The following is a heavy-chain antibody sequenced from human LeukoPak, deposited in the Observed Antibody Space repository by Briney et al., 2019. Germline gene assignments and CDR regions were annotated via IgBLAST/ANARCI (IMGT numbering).Heavy chain of an antibody. J-gene: IGHJ4*02. Sequence: TGGSLRLSCTASGFNFGDYNMNWVRQAPGKGLEWVGYIRAKTHDGTADCAASVKGRFTISRDDSKSIAYLQMTGLDSEDTAVYYCTRGQLYPYGPEFDFWGQGTLVTVSS. CDR2: IRAKTHDGTA. CDR3: TRGQLYPYGPEFDF. D-gene: IGHD3-10*01. CDR1: GFNFGDYN. V-gene: IGHV3-49*04.